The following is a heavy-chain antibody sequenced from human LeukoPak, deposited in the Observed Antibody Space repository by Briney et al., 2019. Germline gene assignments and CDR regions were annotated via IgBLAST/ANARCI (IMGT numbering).Heavy chain of an antibody. CDR1: GGSFSGYY. CDR3: ASYTAGGGGLDY. CDR2: INHSGST. Sequence: SETLSLTCAVYGGSFSGYYWSWIRQLPGKGLEWIGEINHSGSTNYNPSLKSRVTISVDTSKNQFSLKLSSVTAADTAVYYCASYTAGGGGLDYWGQGTLVTVSS. J-gene: IGHJ4*02. D-gene: IGHD5-18*01. V-gene: IGHV4-34*01.